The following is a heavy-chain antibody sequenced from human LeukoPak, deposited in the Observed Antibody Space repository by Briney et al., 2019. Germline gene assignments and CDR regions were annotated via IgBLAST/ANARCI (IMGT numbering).Heavy chain of an antibody. CDR1: GYTLTELS. J-gene: IGHJ3*02. D-gene: IGHD2-8*02. CDR3: ATLETLLGCDAFDI. CDR2: FDPEDGET. V-gene: IGHV1-24*01. Sequence: ASVKVSCKVSGYTLTELSMHWVRQAPGKGLEWMGGFDPEDGETIYAQKFQGRVTMTEDTSTDTAYMELSSLRSEDTAVYYCATLETLLGCDAFDIWGQGTMVTVSS.